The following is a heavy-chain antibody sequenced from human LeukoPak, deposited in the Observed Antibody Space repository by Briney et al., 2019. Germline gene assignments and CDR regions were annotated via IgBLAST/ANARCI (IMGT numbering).Heavy chain of an antibody. V-gene: IGHV3-23*01. CDR2: MSVIGGST. Sequence: GGSLRLSCAASGFTFSSYAMTWVRQAPGKGLEWVSAMSVIGGSTYYADSVKGRFTISRDNSKNTLYLQMNSLRAEDTAVYYCAKDQTYGSMDVWGKRITVTVSS. J-gene: IGHJ6*03. D-gene: IGHD4-17*01. CDR3: AKDQTYGSMDV. CDR1: GFTFSSYA.